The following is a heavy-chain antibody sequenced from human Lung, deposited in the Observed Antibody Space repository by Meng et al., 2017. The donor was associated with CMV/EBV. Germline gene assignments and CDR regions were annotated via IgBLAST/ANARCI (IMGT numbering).Heavy chain of an antibody. CDR1: GGSSGAYY. V-gene: IGHV4-59*01. Sequence: QVPAPEPGPGLVKLSDTLSLSCTVAGGSSGAYYWSWIRQPPGKGLEWMGYIYYSGSTNYNPSLKSRVTISVDTSKNQFSLKLSSVTAADTAVYYCAREEGIGGFDPWGQGTLVTVSS. J-gene: IGHJ5*02. CDR3: AREEGIGGFDP. CDR2: IYYSGST. D-gene: IGHD3-10*01.